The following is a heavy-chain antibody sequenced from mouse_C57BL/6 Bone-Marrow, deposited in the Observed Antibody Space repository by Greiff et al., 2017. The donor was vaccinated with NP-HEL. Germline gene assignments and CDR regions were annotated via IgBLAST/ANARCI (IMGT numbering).Heavy chain of an antibody. Sequence: EVKVVESGGGLVKPGGSLKLSCAASGFPFSSYAMSWVRQTPEKRLEWVATISDGGSYTYYPDNVKGRFTISRDNAKNNLYLQMSHLKSEDTAMYYWARDLTTVVATNFDVWGTGTTVTVSS. CDR1: GFPFSSYA. D-gene: IGHD1-1*01. CDR2: ISDGGSYT. CDR3: ARDLTTVVATNFDV. V-gene: IGHV5-4*01. J-gene: IGHJ1*03.